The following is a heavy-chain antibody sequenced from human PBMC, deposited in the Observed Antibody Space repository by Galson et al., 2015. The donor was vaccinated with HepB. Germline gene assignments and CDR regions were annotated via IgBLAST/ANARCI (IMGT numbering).Heavy chain of an antibody. D-gene: IGHD2-15*01. V-gene: IGHV3-64D*06. CDR1: GFTFSSYA. CDR2: ISSNGGST. Sequence: SLRLSCAASGFTFSSYAMHWVRQAPGKGLEYVSAISSNGGSTYYADSVKGRFTISRDNSKNTLYLQMSSLRAEDTAVYYCVKSLEGYSYYFDYWGQGTLVTVSS. CDR3: VKSLEGYSYYFDY. J-gene: IGHJ4*02.